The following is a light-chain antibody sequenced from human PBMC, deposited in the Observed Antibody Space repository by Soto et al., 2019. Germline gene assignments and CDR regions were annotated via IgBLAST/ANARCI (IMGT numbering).Light chain of an antibody. CDR3: QQYDNLPLT. CDR1: QDIKNY. CDR2: DAS. J-gene: IGKJ4*01. V-gene: IGKV1-33*01. Sequence: DIQMTQSAPSLSASVGGRVTITCQASQDIKNYLNWYQQKSGKAPKLLIYDASDLETGVPSRFSGSGSGTDFTFTINSLQPEDIATYYCQQYDNLPLTFGGGTKVDIK.